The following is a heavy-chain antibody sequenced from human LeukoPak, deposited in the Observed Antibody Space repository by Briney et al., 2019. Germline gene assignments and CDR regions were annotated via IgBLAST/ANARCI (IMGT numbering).Heavy chain of an antibody. CDR1: GYTFSSYW. CDR3: ARQNDFRLDY. D-gene: IGHD3-3*01. CDR2: IYPGDSDT. Sequence: SGESLKISCKGAGYTFSSYWVGWVRQMPAKGLEWMGSIYPGDSDTRYSPSLQGQVTISVDTSIGPAYLQWSSLKASDTAIYYCARQNDFRLDYWGQGTLVTVSS. V-gene: IGHV5-51*01. J-gene: IGHJ4*02.